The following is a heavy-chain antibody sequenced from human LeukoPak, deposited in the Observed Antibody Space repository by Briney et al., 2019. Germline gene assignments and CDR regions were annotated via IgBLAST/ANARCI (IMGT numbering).Heavy chain of an antibody. Sequence: GGSLRLSCAASGFTFSSYAMHWVRQAPGKGLEWVAVISYDGSNKYYADSVKGRFTISRDNSKNTLYLQLSSLRAEDTAVYYCAKRRYDSSGYFDSWGQGTLVTVSS. D-gene: IGHD3-22*01. J-gene: IGHJ4*02. CDR1: GFTFSSYA. CDR2: ISYDGSNK. CDR3: AKRRYDSSGYFDS. V-gene: IGHV3-30*04.